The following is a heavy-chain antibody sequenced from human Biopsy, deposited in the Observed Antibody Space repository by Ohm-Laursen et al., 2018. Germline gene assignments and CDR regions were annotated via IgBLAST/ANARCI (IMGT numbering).Heavy chain of an antibody. CDR2: IIPIPNVA. D-gene: IGHD1-26*01. CDR1: GDSFTSYA. Sequence: SVKVSCKASGDSFTSYAIGWVRQAPGQGLEWMGGIIPIPNVATYAQKFQGRITITADESTSTAYMELNSLTSDDTAVYFCARGEGSSWFDPWGQGTLVTVSS. CDR3: ARGEGSSWFDP. V-gene: IGHV1-69*10. J-gene: IGHJ5*02.